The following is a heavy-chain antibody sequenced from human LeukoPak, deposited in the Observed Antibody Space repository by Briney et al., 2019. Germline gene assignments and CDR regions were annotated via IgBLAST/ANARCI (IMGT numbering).Heavy chain of an antibody. V-gene: IGHV4-30-2*01. CDR3: ARGLTLGGDDY. CDR2: IYHSGST. Sequence: SQTLSLTCAVSGGSISSGGYSWSWIRQPPGKGLEWIGYIYHSGSTYYNPSLKSRVTISVDRSKNQFSLKLSSVTAADTAVYYCARGLTLGGDDYWGQGTLVTVSS. J-gene: IGHJ4*02. CDR1: GGSISSGGYS. D-gene: IGHD3-16*01.